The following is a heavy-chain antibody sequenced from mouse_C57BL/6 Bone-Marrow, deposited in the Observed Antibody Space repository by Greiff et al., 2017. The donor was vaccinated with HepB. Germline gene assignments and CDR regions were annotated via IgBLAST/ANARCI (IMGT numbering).Heavy chain of an antibody. CDR1: GYSFTDYN. CDR2: INPNYGTT. Sequence: VHVKQSGPELVKPGASVKISCKASGYSFTDYNMNWVKQSNGKSLEWIGVINPNYGTTSYNQKFKGKATLTVDQSSSTAYMQLNSLTSEDSAVYYCARWVWYLYYFDYWGQGTTLTVSS. CDR3: ARWVWYLYYFDY. J-gene: IGHJ2*01. D-gene: IGHD2-10*02. V-gene: IGHV1-39*01.